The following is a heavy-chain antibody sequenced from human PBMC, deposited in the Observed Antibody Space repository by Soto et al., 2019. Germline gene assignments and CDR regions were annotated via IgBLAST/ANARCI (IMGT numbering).Heavy chain of an antibody. D-gene: IGHD6-13*01. Sequence: SETLSLTCTVSGGSISSDHYHWTWIRQPPGKGLEWIGYIHYSGSIYYNPSLKSRVTISVDTSKNQFSLKLSSVTAADTAVYYCARAAHYSSPFRWFDPWGQGTLVTVSS. CDR3: ARAAHYSSPFRWFDP. V-gene: IGHV4-30-4*01. J-gene: IGHJ5*02. CDR2: IHYSGSI. CDR1: GGSISSDHYH.